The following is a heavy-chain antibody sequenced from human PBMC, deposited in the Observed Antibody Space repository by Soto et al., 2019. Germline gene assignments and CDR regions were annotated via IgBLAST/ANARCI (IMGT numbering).Heavy chain of an antibody. CDR1: GYTFTSYD. CDR2: IIPILGIA. D-gene: IGHD6-13*01. CDR3: ARERLQLVRGSFDY. V-gene: IGHV1-69*04. J-gene: IGHJ4*02. Sequence: ASVKVSCKASGYTFTSYDINWVRQATGQGLEWMGRIIPILGIANYAQKFQGRVTITADKSTSTAYMELSSLRSEDTAVYYCARERLQLVRGSFDYWGQGTLVTVSS.